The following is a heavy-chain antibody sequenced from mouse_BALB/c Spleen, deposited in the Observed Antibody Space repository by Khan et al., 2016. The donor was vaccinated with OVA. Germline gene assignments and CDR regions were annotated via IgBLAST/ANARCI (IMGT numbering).Heavy chain of an antibody. J-gene: IGHJ4*01. CDR2: ISYSGST. D-gene: IGHD2-3*01. V-gene: IGHV3-2*02. CDR1: GYSITSDYA. CDR3: ARDGSRYNYAMDY. Sequence: EVQLVESGPSLVKPSQSLSLTCTVTGYSITSDYAWNWIRQFPENKLEWMGYISYSGSTNYNPALKSRISITRDTSKNQFFLQLNSVTTEDTATYYCARDGSRYNYAMDYWGQGTSVTVSS.